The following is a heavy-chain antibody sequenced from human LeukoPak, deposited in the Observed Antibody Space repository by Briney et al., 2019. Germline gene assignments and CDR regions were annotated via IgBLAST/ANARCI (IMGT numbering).Heavy chain of an antibody. CDR1: GYNFINYY. V-gene: IGHV1-46*01. CDR2: INPNGGYT. CDR3: ARGRDSTGWYSFNY. Sequence: ASVKVSCKASGYNFINYYMHWVRQAPGQGLDWMGIINPNGGYTTYAQTFQGRVNMTRDTSTSTVYSELSSLRSDDTAVYYCARGRDSTGWYSFNYGGQGTLVTVSS. D-gene: IGHD6-19*01. J-gene: IGHJ4*02.